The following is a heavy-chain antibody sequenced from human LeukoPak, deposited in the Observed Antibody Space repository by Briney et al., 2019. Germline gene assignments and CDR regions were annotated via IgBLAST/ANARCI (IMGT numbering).Heavy chain of an antibody. V-gene: IGHV3-49*04. CDR3: TSNYYDSSGYPTAYYFDY. J-gene: IGHJ4*02. CDR1: GFTFGDYA. Sequence: PGRSLRLSCTASGFTFGDYAMSWVRQAPGKGLEWVGFIRSKAYGGTTEYAASVKGRFTISRDDSKSIAYLQMNSLKTEDTAVYYCTSNYYDSSGYPTAYYFDYWGQGTLVTASS. D-gene: IGHD3-22*01. CDR2: IRSKAYGGTT.